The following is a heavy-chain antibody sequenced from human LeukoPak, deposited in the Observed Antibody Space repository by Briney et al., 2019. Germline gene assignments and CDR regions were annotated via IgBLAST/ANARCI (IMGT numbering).Heavy chain of an antibody. Sequence: GGSLRLSCAVSGFTFRTYAMSWVRQAPGEGLEWVSGVSGSGTSTYYADSVKGRFTISRDNSKNTLYLQMNSLRAEDTAVYYCARDCGGDCYYDYWGQGTLVTVSS. CDR2: VSGSGTST. V-gene: IGHV3-23*01. D-gene: IGHD2-21*01. CDR3: ARDCGGDCYYDY. J-gene: IGHJ4*02. CDR1: GFTFRTYA.